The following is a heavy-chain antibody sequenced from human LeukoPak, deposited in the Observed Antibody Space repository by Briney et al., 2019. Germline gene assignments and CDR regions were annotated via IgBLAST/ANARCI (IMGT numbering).Heavy chain of an antibody. CDR1: GFTFTSHA. CDR2: VSFDGTTK. J-gene: IGHJ4*02. D-gene: IGHD1-14*01. Sequence: GGSLRLSCAASGFTFTSHAMHWVRQAPGEGLEWVAVVSFDGTTKYYADSVKGRFTFSRDNSKNTLSLQMNSLRLEDTAVYYCARARGITTGGLDYWGQGTLVTVSS. CDR3: ARARGITTGGLDY. V-gene: IGHV3-30*01.